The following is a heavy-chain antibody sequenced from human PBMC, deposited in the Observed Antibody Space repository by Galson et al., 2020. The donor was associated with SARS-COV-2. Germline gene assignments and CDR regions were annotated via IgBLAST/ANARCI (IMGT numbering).Heavy chain of an antibody. D-gene: IGHD3-22*01. CDR2: MNPNSGNT. CDR3: ARRSDQFDSSAYDY. J-gene: IGHJ4*02. CDR1: GYTFTSYD. Sequence: ASVKVSCKASGYTFTSYDINWVRQATGQGLEWMGWMNPNSGNTGFAQKFQGRVTMTRNTAIGTAYMEISSLESEDTAIYYCARRSDQFDSSAYDYWGQGTPVTVSS. V-gene: IGHV1-8*01.